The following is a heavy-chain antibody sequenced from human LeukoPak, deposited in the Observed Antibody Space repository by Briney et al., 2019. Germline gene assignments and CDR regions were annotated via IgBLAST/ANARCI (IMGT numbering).Heavy chain of an antibody. CDR1: GYTFTSYG. CDR2: ISAYNGNT. CDR3: ARGERSPTVTNPLHYFDY. Sequence: ASVKVSCKTSGYTFTSYGLSWVRQAPGQGLEWMGWISAYNGNTNYAQKLQGRVTMTTDTSTSTAYMELRSLRSDDTAVYYCARGERSPTVTNPLHYFDYWGQGTLVTVSS. J-gene: IGHJ4*02. D-gene: IGHD4-17*01. V-gene: IGHV1-18*01.